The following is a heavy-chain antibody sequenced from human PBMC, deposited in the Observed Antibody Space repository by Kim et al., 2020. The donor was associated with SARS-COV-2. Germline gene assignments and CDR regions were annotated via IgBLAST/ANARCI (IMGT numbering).Heavy chain of an antibody. D-gene: IGHD6-19*01. J-gene: IGHJ4*02. CDR1: GYTFTSYG. CDR3: AREGSPGYSSGWYGADY. V-gene: IGHV1-18*01. CDR2: ISAYNGNT. Sequence: ASVKVSCKASGYTFTSYGISWVRQAPGQGLEWMGWISAYNGNTNYAQKLQGRVTMTTDTSTSTAYMELRSLRSDDTAVYYCAREGSPGYSSGWYGADYWGQGTLVTVSS.